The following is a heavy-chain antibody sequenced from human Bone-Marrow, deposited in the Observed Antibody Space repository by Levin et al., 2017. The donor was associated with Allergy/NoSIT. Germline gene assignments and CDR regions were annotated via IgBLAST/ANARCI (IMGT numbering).Heavy chain of an antibody. CDR2: ISWNSGKI. V-gene: IGHV3-9*01. CDR1: GVIFDDYG. CDR3: TKDAARGGSNDILSVFGMDV. J-gene: IGHJ6*02. D-gene: IGHD3-9*01. Sequence: GGSLRLSCVVSGVIFDDYGFHWVRQAPGKGLEWVSGISWNSGKIDYADSVMGRFTISRDNAKNSLYLEMNSLTPEDTAFYFCTKDAARGGSNDILSVFGMDVWGQGTTVTVSS.